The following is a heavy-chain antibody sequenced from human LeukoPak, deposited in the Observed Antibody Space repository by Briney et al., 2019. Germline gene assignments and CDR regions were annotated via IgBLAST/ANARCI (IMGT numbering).Heavy chain of an antibody. CDR3: ARDFFYSSDSRPFDY. Sequence: PGGSLRLSCAASGFTFSSYTMHWVRQAPGKGLEWVTFISYNGSNKYYADSVKGRFTISRDNAKNSLYLQMDSLRVEDTAVYYCARDFFYSSDSRPFDYWGQGTLVTVSS. CDR1: GFTFSSYT. D-gene: IGHD3-22*01. J-gene: IGHJ4*02. CDR2: ISYNGSNK. V-gene: IGHV3-30-3*01.